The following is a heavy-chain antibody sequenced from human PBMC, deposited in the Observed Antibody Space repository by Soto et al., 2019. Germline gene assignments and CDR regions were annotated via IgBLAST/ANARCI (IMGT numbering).Heavy chain of an antibody. CDR3: ARHSPYEGDY. CDR1: GGSISSYY. D-gene: IGHD3-16*01. J-gene: IGHJ4*02. Sequence: PSETLSLTCTVSGGSISSYYWSWIRQPPGKGLEWIGYIYYSGSTNYNPSLKSRVTISVDTSKNQFSLKLSSVTAADTAAYYCARHSPYEGDYWGQGTLVTVSS. CDR2: IYYSGST. V-gene: IGHV4-59*08.